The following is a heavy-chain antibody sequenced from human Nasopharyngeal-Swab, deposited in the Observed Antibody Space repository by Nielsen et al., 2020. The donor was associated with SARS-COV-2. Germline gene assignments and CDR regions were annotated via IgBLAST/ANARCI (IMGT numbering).Heavy chain of an antibody. CDR3: ARVWEDWNYGDY. J-gene: IGHJ4*02. CDR2: INPNSGGT. Sequence: ASVKVSCKASGYTFTGYYIHWVRQAPGQGLEWMGWINPNSGGTNYAQKFQGRVTMTTDTSTSTAYMELRSLRSDDTALYYCARVWEDWNYGDYWGQGTLVTVSS. D-gene: IGHD1-7*01. CDR1: GYTFTGYY. V-gene: IGHV1-2*02.